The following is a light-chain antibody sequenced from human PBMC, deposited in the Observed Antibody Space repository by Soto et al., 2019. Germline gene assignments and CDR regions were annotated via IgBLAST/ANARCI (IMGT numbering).Light chain of an antibody. CDR3: SSYTSSSTPGPYV. J-gene: IGLJ1*01. V-gene: IGLV2-14*01. CDR1: SSDVGGYNY. CDR2: DVS. Sequence: QSVLTQPASVSGSPGQSITISCTGTSSDVGGYNYVSWYQQHPGKAPKLMIYDVSNRPSGVSNRFSGSKSGNTASLTISGLQAEDEADYYCSSYTSSSTPGPYVFGTVTKVTVL.